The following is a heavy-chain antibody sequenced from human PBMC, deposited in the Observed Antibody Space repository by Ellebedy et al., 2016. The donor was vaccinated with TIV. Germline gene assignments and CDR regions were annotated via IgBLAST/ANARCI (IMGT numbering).Heavy chain of an antibody. CDR1: GHSFPGYY. Sequence: AASVKVSCKASGHSFPGYYILWVRPPPGQGLYWMGMIKPSGGGTSYAQNFQGRVTMSRDTSTSPVYMELSSLRSEDTAVYYCAKLFTTAGRLDEWGQGTLVTVSS. V-gene: IGHV1-46*01. D-gene: IGHD3-22*01. CDR2: IKPSGGGT. CDR3: AKLFTTAGRLDE. J-gene: IGHJ4*02.